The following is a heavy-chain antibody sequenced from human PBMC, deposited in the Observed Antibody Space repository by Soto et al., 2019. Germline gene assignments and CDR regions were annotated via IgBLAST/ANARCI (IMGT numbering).Heavy chain of an antibody. CDR3: ARDRYENYGMDV. CDR1: GYTFTGYY. D-gene: IGHD5-12*01. Sequence: ASVKVSCKASGYTFTGYYMHWVRQAPGQGLEWMGWINPNSGGTNYAQKFQGWVTMTRDTSISTAYMELSRLRSDDTVVYYCARDRYENYGMDVWGQGTTVTVSS. V-gene: IGHV1-2*04. J-gene: IGHJ6*02. CDR2: INPNSGGT.